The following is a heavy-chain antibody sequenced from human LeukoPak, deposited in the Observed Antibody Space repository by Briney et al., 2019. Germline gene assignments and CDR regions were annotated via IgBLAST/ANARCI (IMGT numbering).Heavy chain of an antibody. Sequence: TGGSLRLSCAASGFTSSDYYMTWTRQPPGKGPEWISYISSSGGATTYVDSVKGRFTISRDNAKNSLYLQMNSLRADDTAVYYCARSNYYTVDVWGQGTAVTVSS. J-gene: IGHJ6*02. CDR3: ARSNYYTVDV. CDR1: GFTSSDYY. V-gene: IGHV3-11*03. CDR2: ISSSGGAT.